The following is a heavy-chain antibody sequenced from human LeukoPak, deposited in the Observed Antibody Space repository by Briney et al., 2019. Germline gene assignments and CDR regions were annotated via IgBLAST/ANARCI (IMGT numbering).Heavy chain of an antibody. D-gene: IGHD3-3*01. CDR1: GGSISSHY. J-gene: IGHJ6*03. Sequence: SETLSLTCTVSGGSISSHYWSWIRQPPGKGLEWIGYIYYSESTNYNPSLKSRVTISVDTSKNQFSLKLSSVTAADTAVYYCARVSGVPYDFTYYYYYMDVWGKGTTVTVSS. CDR2: IYYSEST. V-gene: IGHV4-59*11. CDR3: ARVSGVPYDFTYYYYYMDV.